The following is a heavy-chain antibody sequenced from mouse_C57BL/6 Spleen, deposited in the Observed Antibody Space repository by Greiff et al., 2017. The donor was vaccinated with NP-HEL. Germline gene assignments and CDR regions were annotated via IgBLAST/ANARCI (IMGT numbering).Heavy chain of an antibody. V-gene: IGHV5-6*01. CDR2: IIICCSYT. J-gene: IGHJ1*03. CDR3: ARPYYYGSSPHWYFDV. Sequence: SAASAIPFLRYFLSFFLHTPYNILYYFSTIIICCSYTYYPDSVKGRFTISRDNAKNTLYLQMSSLKSEDTAMYYCARPYYYGSSPHWYFDVWGTGTTVTVSS. CDR1: AIPFLRYF. D-gene: IGHD1-1*01.